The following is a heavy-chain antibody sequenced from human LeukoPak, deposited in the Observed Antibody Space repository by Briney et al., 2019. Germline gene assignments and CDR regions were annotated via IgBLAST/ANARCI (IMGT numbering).Heavy chain of an antibody. J-gene: IGHJ5*02. CDR2: INPGNGNT. CDR3: ARGAKFRSYGSGTYYTSLPFDP. V-gene: IGHV1-3*03. Sequence: ASVKVSCKASGYTFTSYTMHWVRQAPGQRLEWMGWINPGNGNTKYSQEFQGRVTIIRDTSASTAYMELSSLRSEDMAVYYCARGAKFRSYGSGTYYTSLPFDPWGQGTLVTVSS. CDR1: GYTFTSYT. D-gene: IGHD3-10*01.